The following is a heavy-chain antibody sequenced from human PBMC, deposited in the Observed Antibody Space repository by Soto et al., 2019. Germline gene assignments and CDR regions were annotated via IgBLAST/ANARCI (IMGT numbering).Heavy chain of an antibody. CDR1: GYSFTSYW. CDR3: ARRESFGYSSGWPAGGYGMDV. D-gene: IGHD6-19*01. CDR2: IDPSDSYT. Sequence: PGESLKISCKGSGYSFTSYWISWVRQMPGKGLEWMGRIDPSDSYTNYSPSFQGHVTISADKSISTAYLQWSSLKASDTAMYYCARRESFGYSSGWPAGGYGMDVWGQGTTVTVSS. V-gene: IGHV5-10-1*01. J-gene: IGHJ6*02.